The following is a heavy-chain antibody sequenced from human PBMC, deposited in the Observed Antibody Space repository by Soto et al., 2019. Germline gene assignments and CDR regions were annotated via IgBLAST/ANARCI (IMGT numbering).Heavy chain of an antibody. CDR2: ISYDGSNK. CDR3: AKEGANDAPFDP. J-gene: IGHJ5*02. CDR1: GFTFSSYG. V-gene: IGHV3-30*18. Sequence: QVQLVESGGGVVQPGRSLRLSCAASGFTFSSYGMHWVRQAPGKGLEWVAVISYDGSNKYYADSVKGRFTISRDNSKNTLYLQMNSLRAEDTAVYYYAKEGANDAPFDPWGQGTLVTVSS. D-gene: IGHD1-1*01.